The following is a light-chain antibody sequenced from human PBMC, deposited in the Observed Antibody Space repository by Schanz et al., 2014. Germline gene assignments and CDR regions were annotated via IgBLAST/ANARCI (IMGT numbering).Light chain of an antibody. CDR3: QQYGTSSMYS. CDR1: QSVTSTY. CDR2: AAS. V-gene: IGKV3-20*01. J-gene: IGKJ2*03. Sequence: EIVLTQSPGTLSLSPGERATLSCRASQSVTSTYLAWYQQKPGQAPRLLIYAASFRATGIPDRFSGSGSGTDFSLIISRLEPEDFAVYYCQQYGTSSMYSFGQGTKVEIK.